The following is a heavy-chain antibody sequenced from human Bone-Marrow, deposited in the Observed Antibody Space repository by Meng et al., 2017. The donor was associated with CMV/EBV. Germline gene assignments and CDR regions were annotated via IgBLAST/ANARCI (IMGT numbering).Heavy chain of an antibody. J-gene: IGHJ4*02. D-gene: IGHD6-19*01. CDR1: GFTVSSNY. V-gene: IGHV3-23*03. Sequence: GGSLRLSWAASGFTVSSNYMSWVRQAPGKGLEWVSVIYSGGSSTYYADSVKGRFTISRDNSKNTLYLQMNSLRAEDTAVYYCAKVGRAGHFDYWGQGTLVAVSS. CDR3: AKVGRAGHFDY. CDR2: IYSGGSST.